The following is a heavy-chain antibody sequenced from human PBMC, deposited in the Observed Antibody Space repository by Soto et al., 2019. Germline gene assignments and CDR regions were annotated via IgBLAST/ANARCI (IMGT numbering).Heavy chain of an antibody. CDR3: AKDGIDFWSGYSLLDY. Sequence: PGGSLRLSCAASGFTFSSYGMHWVRQAPGKGLEWVAVISYDGSNKYYADSVKGRFTISRDSSKNTLYLQMNSLRAEDTAVYYCAKDGIDFWSGYSLLDYWGQGTLVTVSS. D-gene: IGHD3-3*01. V-gene: IGHV3-30*18. J-gene: IGHJ4*02. CDR1: GFTFSSYG. CDR2: ISYDGSNK.